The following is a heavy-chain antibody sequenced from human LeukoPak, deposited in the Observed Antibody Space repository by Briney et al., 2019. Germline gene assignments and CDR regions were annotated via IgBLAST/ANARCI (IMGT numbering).Heavy chain of an antibody. V-gene: IGHV4-59*08. CDR1: GGSISSDY. CDR2: IYYSGST. Sequence: SETLSLTCTVSGGSISSDYWSWIRQPPGKGLEWIGYIYYSGSTNYNPSLKSRVTISVDTSKNQFSLKLSSVTAADTAVYYCARGRYRAHYYYYMDVWGKGTTVTISS. CDR3: ARGRYRAHYYYYMDV. D-gene: IGHD3-16*02. J-gene: IGHJ6*03.